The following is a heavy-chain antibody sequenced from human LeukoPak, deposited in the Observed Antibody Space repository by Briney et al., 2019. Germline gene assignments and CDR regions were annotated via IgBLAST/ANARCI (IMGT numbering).Heavy chain of an antibody. V-gene: IGHV5-51*01. CDR2: IYPGDSDT. CDR3: ARTKKYSSGWYKGDAFDI. Sequence: GESLKISCKGSGYSFTSYWNGWVRQMPGKGLEWMGIIYPGDSDTRYSPSFQGQVTISADKSISTAYLQWSSLKASDTAMYYCARTKKYSSGWYKGDAFDIWGQGTMVTVSS. CDR1: GYSFTSYW. J-gene: IGHJ3*02. D-gene: IGHD6-19*01.